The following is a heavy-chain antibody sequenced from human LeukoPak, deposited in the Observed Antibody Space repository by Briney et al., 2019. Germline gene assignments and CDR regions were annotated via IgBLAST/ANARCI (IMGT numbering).Heavy chain of an antibody. Sequence: SETLSLTCAVSGGSISSGGYSWSWIRQPPGKGLEWIGYIYHSGSTYCNPSLKSRVTISVDRSKNQFSLKLSSVTAADTAVYYCARGTMVRGDDWFDPWGQGTLVTVSS. J-gene: IGHJ5*02. CDR1: GGSISSGGYS. CDR2: IYHSGST. D-gene: IGHD3-10*01. V-gene: IGHV4-30-2*01. CDR3: ARGTMVRGDDWFDP.